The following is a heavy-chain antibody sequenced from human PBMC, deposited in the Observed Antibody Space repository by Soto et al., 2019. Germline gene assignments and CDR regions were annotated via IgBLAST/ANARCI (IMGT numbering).Heavy chain of an antibody. D-gene: IGHD2-21*01. CDR3: ARHVVPNYYGMDV. Sequence: PGESLKISCKGSGYSFTSYWIGWVRQMPGKGLEWMGIIYPGDSDTRYSPSFQGQVTISADKSISTAYLQWSSLKASDTAMYYCARHVVPNYYGMDVWGQGTTVTVSS. CDR2: IYPGDSDT. J-gene: IGHJ6*02. CDR1: GYSFTSYW. V-gene: IGHV5-51*01.